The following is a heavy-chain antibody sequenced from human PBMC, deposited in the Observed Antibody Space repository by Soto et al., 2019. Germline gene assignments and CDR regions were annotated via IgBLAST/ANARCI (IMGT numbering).Heavy chain of an antibody. Sequence: AASVKVSCKASGYTFTSYYMHWVRQAPGQGLEWMGIINPSGGSTSYAQKFQGRVTMTRDTSTSTVYMELSSLRSEDTAVYYCARADIVVVPAAIPNYYYYYGMDVWGQGTTVTVSS. V-gene: IGHV1-46*01. J-gene: IGHJ6*02. D-gene: IGHD2-2*02. CDR2: INPSGGST. CDR1: GYTFTSYY. CDR3: ARADIVVVPAAIPNYYYYYGMDV.